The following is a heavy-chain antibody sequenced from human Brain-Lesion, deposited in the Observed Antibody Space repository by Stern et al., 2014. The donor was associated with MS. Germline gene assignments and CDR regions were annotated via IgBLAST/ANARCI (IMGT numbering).Heavy chain of an antibody. D-gene: IGHD4-17*01. CDR1: GGSISSGDNY. V-gene: IGHV4-30-4*01. CDR2: IHYSGGT. CDR3: ARVPDYGDAFFDY. J-gene: IGHJ4*02. Sequence: VQLVESGPGLVKPSQTLSLTCTASGGSISSGDNYWSWIRQPPGTGPEWIGYIHYSGGTYFHPSLKSRATISADTSKNQFSLKLNSMTAADTAVYYCARVPDYGDAFFDYWGQGILVTVSS.